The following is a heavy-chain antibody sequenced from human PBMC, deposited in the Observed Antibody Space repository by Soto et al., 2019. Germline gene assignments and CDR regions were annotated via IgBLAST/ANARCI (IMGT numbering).Heavy chain of an antibody. V-gene: IGHV4-59*01. D-gene: IGHD6-13*01. J-gene: IGHJ6*02. Sequence: QVQLQESGPGLVKPSETLSLTCTVSGGSISSYYWSWIRQPPGKGLEWIGYIYYSGSTNYNPSLKSRVTISVDTSKNQFSLKLSSVTAADTAVYYCARIPYSSSWANYYYYGMDVWGQGTTVTVSS. CDR2: IYYSGST. CDR1: GGSISSYY. CDR3: ARIPYSSSWANYYYYGMDV.